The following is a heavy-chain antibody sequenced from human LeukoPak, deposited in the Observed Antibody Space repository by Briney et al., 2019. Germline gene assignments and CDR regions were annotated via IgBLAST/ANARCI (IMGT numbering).Heavy chain of an antibody. D-gene: IGHD3-22*01. CDR1: GFSFSTSE. V-gene: IGHV3-48*03. Sequence: GGSLRLSCVASGFSFSTSEMSWVRQAPGKGLEWLSYISTAGSDIIYADSVKGRFTMSRDNAKNSLFLQMNSLRAEDTAVYYCARETRNSSCFGVFDIWGRGTMVTVS. CDR2: ISTAGSDI. CDR3: ARETRNSSCFGVFDI. J-gene: IGHJ3*02.